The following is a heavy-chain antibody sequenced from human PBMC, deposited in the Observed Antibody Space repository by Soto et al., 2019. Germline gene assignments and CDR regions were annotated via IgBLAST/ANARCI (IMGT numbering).Heavy chain of an antibody. D-gene: IGHD3-22*01. CDR2: IIPVSNAA. J-gene: IGHJ5*02. V-gene: IGHV1-69*06. Sequence: GASVKVSCKASGGSFSSYVISWIRQAPGQGLEWMGGIIPVSNAADYAQRFQDRVTMSVDKSTSTAYMELRSLRSEDTAVYYCAQETYYFHSSDYQCFDPWGQGTLVTVSS. CDR3: AQETYYFHSSDYQCFDP. CDR1: GGSFSSYV.